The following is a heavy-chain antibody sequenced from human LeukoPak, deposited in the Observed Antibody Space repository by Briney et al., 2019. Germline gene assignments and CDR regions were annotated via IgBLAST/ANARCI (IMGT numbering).Heavy chain of an antibody. J-gene: IGHJ4*02. D-gene: IGHD1-26*01. CDR1: GFTFNSFG. CDR2: ISSSSSYI. CDR3: AREVGSNGAFDY. V-gene: IGHV3-21*01. Sequence: PGRSLRLSCAASGFTFNSFGMHWVRQAPGKGLEWVSSISSSSSYIYYADSVKGRFTISRDNAKNSLYLQMNSLRADDTAVYSCAREVGSNGAFDYWGPGTLVTVSS.